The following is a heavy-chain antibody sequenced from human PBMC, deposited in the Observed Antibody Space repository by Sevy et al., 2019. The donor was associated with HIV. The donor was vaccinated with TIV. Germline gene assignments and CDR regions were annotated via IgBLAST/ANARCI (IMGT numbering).Heavy chain of an antibody. Sequence: GGSLRLSCAASGFTFSSYWMNWVRQAPGKGLEWVANIKQDGSEKYYVDSVKGRFTISRDNAKNSLYLQMNSLRAEDTAVYYCEGGYYYDSRGYLGYWGQGTLVTVSS. CDR1: GFTFSSYW. CDR2: IKQDGSEK. D-gene: IGHD3-22*01. J-gene: IGHJ4*02. CDR3: EGGYYYDSRGYLGY. V-gene: IGHV3-7*01.